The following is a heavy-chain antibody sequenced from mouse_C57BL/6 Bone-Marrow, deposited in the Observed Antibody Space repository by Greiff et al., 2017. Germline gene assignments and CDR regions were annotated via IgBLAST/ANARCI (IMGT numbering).Heavy chain of an antibody. CDR1: GFTFSDYY. D-gene: IGHD2-3*01. V-gene: IGHV5-16*01. Sequence: DVKLMESEGGLVQPGSSMKLSCTASGFTFSDYYMAWVRQVPEKGLEWVANINYDGSSTYYLDSLKSRFIISRANAKNILYLQMSSLKSEDTATYCCARAYDLYYAMDYWGQGTSVTVSS. CDR3: ARAYDLYYAMDY. J-gene: IGHJ4*01. CDR2: INYDGSST.